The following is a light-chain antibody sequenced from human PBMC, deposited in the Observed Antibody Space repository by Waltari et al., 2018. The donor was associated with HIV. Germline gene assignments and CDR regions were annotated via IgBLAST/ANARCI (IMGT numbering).Light chain of an antibody. CDR3: CSYADNYTWV. V-gene: IGLV2-11*01. CDR2: DVN. CDR1: SSDVGGYNY. Sequence: GTSSDVGGYNYVSWYQQHPGKAPKLMIFDVNKRPSGVPDRFSGSKSGNTASLTISGLQAEDEADYYCCSYADNYTWVFGGGTKLTVL. J-gene: IGLJ3*02.